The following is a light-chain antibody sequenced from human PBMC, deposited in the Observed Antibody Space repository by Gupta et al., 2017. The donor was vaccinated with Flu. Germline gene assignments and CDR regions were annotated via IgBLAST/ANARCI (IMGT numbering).Light chain of an antibody. CDR3: QQDYQLPVT. J-gene: IGKJ4*01. CDR1: EDITTY. CDR2: DAF. Sequence: DIQMTQSPSSLSASVGDRVTITCQASEDITTYLNWYQQRPGKAPKLLIYDAFNLKRGVPSRFSGSGSGTDFIFTIINRQSEDIARYYCQQDYQLPVTFGGGTKVEIK. V-gene: IGKV1-33*01.